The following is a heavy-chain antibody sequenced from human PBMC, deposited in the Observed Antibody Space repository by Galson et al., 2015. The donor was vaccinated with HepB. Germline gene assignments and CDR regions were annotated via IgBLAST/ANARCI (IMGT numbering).Heavy chain of an antibody. D-gene: IGHD2-15*01. CDR2: IKQDGSEK. CDR3: ARDGRYCSGGRCYGLVGAFDI. J-gene: IGHJ3*02. Sequence: LSCAASGFTFSSYWMSWVRQAPGKGLEWVANIKQDGSEKYYVDSVKGRFTISRDNAKNSLYLQMNSLRAEDTAVYYCARDGRYCSGGRCYGLVGAFDIWGQGTMVTVSS. CDR1: GFTFSSYW. V-gene: IGHV3-7*01.